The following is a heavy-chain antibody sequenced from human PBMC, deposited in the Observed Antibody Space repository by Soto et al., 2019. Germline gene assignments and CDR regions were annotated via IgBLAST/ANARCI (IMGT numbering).Heavy chain of an antibody. D-gene: IGHD5-18*01. Sequence: QVQLVQSGAEVREPGASVKVSCKASGYTFTNYGVSWVRQAPGQGLEWMGWIGGDKGNTNYAQKLQGRGTLTTDTSTSTAYMELRSLRSDDTAVYYCAPHTLDTGMPSGYWGQGTLVTVSS. CDR1: GYTFTNYG. J-gene: IGHJ4*02. CDR3: APHTLDTGMPSGY. CDR2: IGGDKGNT. V-gene: IGHV1-18*01.